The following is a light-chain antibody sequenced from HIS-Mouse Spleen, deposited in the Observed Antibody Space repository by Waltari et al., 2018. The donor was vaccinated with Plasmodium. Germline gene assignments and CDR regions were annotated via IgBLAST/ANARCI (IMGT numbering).Light chain of an antibody. CDR3: QHYYSYPLT. J-gene: IGKJ4*01. Sequence: AIRMTQTPSSLSASTGDRVTIPCRASQGISSYLPWYQQKPEKAPKLLIYAASTLQSGVPSRFSGSGSGTDFTLTISCLQSEDFATYCCQHYYSYPLTFGGGTKVEIK. CDR2: AAS. V-gene: IGKV1-8*01. CDR1: QGISSY.